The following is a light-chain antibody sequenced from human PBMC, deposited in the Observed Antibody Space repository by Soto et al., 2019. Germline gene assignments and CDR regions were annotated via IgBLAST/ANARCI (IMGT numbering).Light chain of an antibody. V-gene: IGKV1-5*03. CDR1: QSVSSW. CDR3: QQYNSYLT. Sequence: DIQMTQSPPALSASVGDRVTITCRASQSVSSWLAWYQQKPGRAPRLLIYKASSLESGVPSRFSGSGSGTEFTLTISSLQPVDFATYYWQQYNSYLTCGQGTNVDIK. J-gene: IGKJ1*01. CDR2: KAS.